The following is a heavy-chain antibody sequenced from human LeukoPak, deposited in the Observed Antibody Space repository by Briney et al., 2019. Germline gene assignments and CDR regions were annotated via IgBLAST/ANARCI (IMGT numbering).Heavy chain of an antibody. CDR2: ISHNGDAT. J-gene: IGHJ1*01. CDR3: AKEPNSYSSGWYFQH. D-gene: IGHD6-25*01. V-gene: IGHV3-30*18. Sequence: GGSLRLSCAASGFTFSNYGMQWVRQPPGKGLEWVAVISHNGDATFYADSVKGRFTISRDNSKSTLDLQMNSLRAEDTAVYYCAKEPNSYSSGWYFQHWGQGTLVTVSS. CDR1: GFTFSNYG.